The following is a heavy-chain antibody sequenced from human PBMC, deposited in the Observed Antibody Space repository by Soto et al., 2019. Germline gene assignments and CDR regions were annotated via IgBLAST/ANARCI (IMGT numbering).Heavy chain of an antibody. Sequence: ASVKGSCKAAGYTFTNYGISWVRQAPGQGLEWMGWINTYNGHTHYAQQLQGRVTMTTDTSTGSAFMELRSLGSGDTAVYYCARNCSGGNCYFTDSWGQGTLVTVSS. D-gene: IGHD2-15*01. CDR1: GYTFTNYG. CDR3: ARNCSGGNCYFTDS. V-gene: IGHV1-18*01. CDR2: INTYNGHT. J-gene: IGHJ4*02.